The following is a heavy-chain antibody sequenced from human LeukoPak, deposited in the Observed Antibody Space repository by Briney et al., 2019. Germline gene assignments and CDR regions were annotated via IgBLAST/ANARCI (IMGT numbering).Heavy chain of an antibody. Sequence: PGGSLRLSCAASGFTVSSSYMTWVRQAPDKGVEWGSVIYSGGSTYYADSVKGRFTISRDNSKNTLYLQMNSLRAEDTAVYYCARDGGQRPSGFSTVGFDYWGQGTLVTVSS. CDR1: GFTVSSSY. D-gene: IGHD3-22*01. CDR2: IYSGGST. V-gene: IGHV3-53*01. J-gene: IGHJ4*02. CDR3: ARDGGQRPSGFSTVGFDY.